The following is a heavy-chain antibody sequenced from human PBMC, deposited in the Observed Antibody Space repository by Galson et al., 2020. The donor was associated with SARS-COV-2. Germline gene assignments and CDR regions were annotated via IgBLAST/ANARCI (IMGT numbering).Heavy chain of an antibody. Sequence: TGGSLRLSCAASAFTFSSYGMHWVRQAPGKGLEWVAVIWYDGSNKYYADSVKGRFTISRDNSKNTLYLQMNSLRAEDTAVYYCARDLRYGDYEDFDYWGQGTLVTVSS. J-gene: IGHJ4*02. CDR1: AFTFSSYG. V-gene: IGHV3-33*01. D-gene: IGHD4-17*01. CDR2: IWYDGSNK. CDR3: ARDLRYGDYEDFDY.